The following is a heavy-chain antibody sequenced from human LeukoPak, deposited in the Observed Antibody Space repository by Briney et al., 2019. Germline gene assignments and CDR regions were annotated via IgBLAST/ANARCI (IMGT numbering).Heavy chain of an antibody. J-gene: IGHJ4*02. CDR2: ISSSSSTI. CDR3: ARVPGYYYDSSGYFSDY. CDR1: GFTFSSYS. V-gene: IGHV3-48*01. D-gene: IGHD3-22*01. Sequence: PGGSLRLSCAASGFTFSSYSMNWVRQAPGKGLEWVSYISSSSSTIYYADSVKGRFTISRDNAKNSLYLQMNSLRAEDTAVYYCARVPGYYYDSSGYFSDYWGQGTLVTVSS.